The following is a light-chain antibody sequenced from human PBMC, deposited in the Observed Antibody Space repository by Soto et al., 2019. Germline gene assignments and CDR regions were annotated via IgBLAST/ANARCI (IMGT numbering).Light chain of an antibody. CDR3: QQRSNWIT. CDR1: QSVSRY. V-gene: IGKV3-11*01. Sequence: EIVLTQSPGTLSLSPGERATLSCRASQSVSRYLAWYQQKPGQAPRLLMYDTSYRATGIPARFSGSGSGTDFTITISSLEPEDFAIYYCQQRSNWITFGQGTRLEIK. CDR2: DTS. J-gene: IGKJ5*01.